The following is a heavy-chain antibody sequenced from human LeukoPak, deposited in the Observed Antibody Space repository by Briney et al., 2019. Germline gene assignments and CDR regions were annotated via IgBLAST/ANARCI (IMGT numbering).Heavy chain of an antibody. Sequence: SETLSPTCAVDGASLSGSNWSWIGQPPGKGLDWMGEIILSGSTTYNPSPKSGSTISVDTSKNQSSLSLSSVTPAAPPVYYCVGDKGTLWFWESVPRMDLFDPCGEGTLVTVSS. J-gene: IGHJ5*02. CDR2: IILSGST. CDR3: VGDKGTLWFWESVPRMDLFDP. D-gene: IGHD3-10*01. V-gene: IGHV4-34*12. CDR1: GASLSGSN.